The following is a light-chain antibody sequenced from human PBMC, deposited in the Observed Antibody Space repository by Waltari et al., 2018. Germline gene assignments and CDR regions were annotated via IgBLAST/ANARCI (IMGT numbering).Light chain of an antibody. V-gene: IGLV2-18*02. CDR3: SSYTSSSTVM. CDR2: DVI. Sequence: QSALTQPPSVSGSPGQSVTISCTETTSEVRRNTRISWYQQPPGTAPKHTIYDVIKRPSGVPDRFSGSKSGNTASLTISGLQAEDEADYYCSSYTSSSTVMFGGGTKLTVL. J-gene: IGLJ3*02. CDR1: TSEVRRNTR.